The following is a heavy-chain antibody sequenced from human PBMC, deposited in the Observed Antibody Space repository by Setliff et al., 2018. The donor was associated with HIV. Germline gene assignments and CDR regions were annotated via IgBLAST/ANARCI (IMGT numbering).Heavy chain of an antibody. Sequence: SETLSLTCTVSGDSMSSDNYFWVWVRQPPGKGLEWTGNIFHSGNTYYSPSLKSRVTMSLDTSMNQFSLKLTSVTAADTALYYCARYRRFADYIDVWGKGTTVTVSS. CDR1: GDSMSSDNYF. V-gene: IGHV4-39*01. CDR3: ARYRRFADYIDV. J-gene: IGHJ6*03. CDR2: IFHSGNT. D-gene: IGHD1-26*01.